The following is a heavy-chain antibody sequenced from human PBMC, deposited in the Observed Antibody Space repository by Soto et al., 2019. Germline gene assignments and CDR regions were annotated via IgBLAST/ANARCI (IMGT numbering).Heavy chain of an antibody. V-gene: IGHV2-5*02. J-gene: IGHJ4*02. CDR3: AHTLAENSGYYFRFDY. D-gene: IGHD3-22*01. CDR2: IYWDDDK. CDR1: GFSIRTNGAG. Sequence: QITLKESGPTLVKPTQTLTLTCTFSGFSIRTNGAGVGWIRQPPGKALEWLANIYWDDDKRYRPSLKSRITITKDTANNQVVLTMTNMDPVDTATYYYAHTLAENSGYYFRFDYWGQGTLVIVSS.